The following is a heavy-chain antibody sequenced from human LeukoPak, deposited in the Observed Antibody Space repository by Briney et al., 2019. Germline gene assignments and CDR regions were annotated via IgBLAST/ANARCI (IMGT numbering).Heavy chain of an antibody. Sequence: SETLCLTSTGSGGSISSYSWSWIRQPTGKGLEWIWEINHSVSTNYNPSLKSRVTISVHTSKNQLSLKLSYVHAADTAVYYCARHGRRRLGFGSPADYWGQGTLVTVSS. CDR1: GGSISSYS. CDR3: ARHGRRRLGFGSPADY. V-gene: IGHV4-34*01. J-gene: IGHJ4*02. D-gene: IGHD3-10*01. CDR2: INHSVST.